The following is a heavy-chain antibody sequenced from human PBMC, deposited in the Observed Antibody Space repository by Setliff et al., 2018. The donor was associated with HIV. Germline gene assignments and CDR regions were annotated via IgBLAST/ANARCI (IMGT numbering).Heavy chain of an antibody. V-gene: IGHV1-8*01. CDR1: GHTFTNVD. J-gene: IGHJ6*04. CDR3: ARGKGVGGVVITGGLDV. D-gene: IGHD3-10*01. CDR2: MNPNTGVS. Sequence: ASVKVSCKASGHTFTNVDIHWLRRATGQGLEWMGWMNPNTGVSGYALKFQARVTMTRDTSISTAYMELSSLTSEDMAVYYCARGKGVGGVVITGGLDVWGKGTTVTVSS.